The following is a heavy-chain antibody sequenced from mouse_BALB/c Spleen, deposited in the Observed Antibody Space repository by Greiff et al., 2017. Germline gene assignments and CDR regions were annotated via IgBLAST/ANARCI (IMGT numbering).Heavy chain of an antibody. Sequence: EVKLMESGPGLVKPSQTVSLTCTVTGISITTGNYRWSWIRQFPGNKLEWIGYIYYSGTITYNPSLTSRTTITRDTSKNQFFLEMNSLTAEDTATYYCAREGELSPFAYWGQGTLVTVSA. D-gene: IGHD4-1*01. CDR3: AREGELSPFAY. CDR2: IYYSGTI. J-gene: IGHJ3*01. V-gene: IGHV3-5*02. CDR1: GISITTGNYR.